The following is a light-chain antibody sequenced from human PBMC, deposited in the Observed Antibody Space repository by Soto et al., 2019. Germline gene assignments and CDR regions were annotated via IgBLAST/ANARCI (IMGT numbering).Light chain of an antibody. CDR1: SSDVGAYNY. CDR3: SSFASSNTWV. J-gene: IGLJ3*02. Sequence: QSVLTQPPSASGSPGQSVNISCTGTSSDVGAYNYVSWYQQHAGKAPKLVIYEVTKRPSGVPDRFSGSKSANTASLTVSGLQAEDEADYYCSSFASSNTWVFGGGTKLTVL. CDR2: EVT. V-gene: IGLV2-8*01.